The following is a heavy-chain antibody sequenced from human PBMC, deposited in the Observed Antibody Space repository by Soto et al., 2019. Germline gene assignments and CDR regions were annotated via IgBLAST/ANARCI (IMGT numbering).Heavy chain of an antibody. D-gene: IGHD3-3*01. CDR2: ISSSSSSI. CDR3: ARDRHDFWSGPLRGAFDI. CDR1: GLSFSTYS. Sequence: GGSLRLSCTASGLSFSTYSMNWVRQAPGKGLEWVSYISSSSSSIYYADSVKGRFTISRDNAKNSLYLQMNSLRAEDTAVYYCARDRHDFWSGPLRGAFDIWGQGTMVTVSS. J-gene: IGHJ3*02. V-gene: IGHV3-48*01.